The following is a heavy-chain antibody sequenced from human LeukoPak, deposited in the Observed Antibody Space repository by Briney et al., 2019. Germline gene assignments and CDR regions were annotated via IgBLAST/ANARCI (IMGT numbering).Heavy chain of an antibody. J-gene: IGHJ5*02. V-gene: IGHV1-69*13. Sequence: ASVKVSCKTSGGTFSSYAISWVRQAPGQGLEWMGGIIPIFGTADYAQKFQGRVTITADESTSTAYMELSSLRSEDTAVYYCARGVITTYNWLDPWGQGTLVTVSS. CDR3: ARGVITTYNWLDP. CDR2: IIPIFGTA. CDR1: GGTFSSYA. D-gene: IGHD3-10*01.